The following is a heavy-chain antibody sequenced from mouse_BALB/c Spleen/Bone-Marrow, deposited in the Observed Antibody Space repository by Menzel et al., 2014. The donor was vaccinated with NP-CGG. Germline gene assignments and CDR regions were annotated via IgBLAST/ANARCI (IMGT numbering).Heavy chain of an antibody. CDR3: ARKGAMITHYYAMDY. Sequence: EVKLVESGGGLGQPGGSRKLSCAASGFTFSSFGMHWVRQAPEKGLEWVAYISNGSSTIYYADTVKGRFTISRDNPKNTLFLQMTSLRSEDTAMYYCARKGAMITHYYAMDYWGQGTSVTVSS. V-gene: IGHV5-17*02. CDR2: ISNGSSTI. D-gene: IGHD2-4*01. CDR1: GFTFSSFG. J-gene: IGHJ4*01.